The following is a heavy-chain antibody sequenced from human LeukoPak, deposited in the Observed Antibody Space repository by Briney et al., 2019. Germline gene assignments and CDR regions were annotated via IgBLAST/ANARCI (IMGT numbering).Heavy chain of an antibody. CDR2: NTDSGDGT. D-gene: IGHD3-22*01. V-gene: IGHV3-23*01. Sequence: PGGSLRLSCAASGFTFSSYAMSWVRQAPGKGLEWVSTNTDSGDGTYYADSVKGRFTISRDNSKNTLYLQVSSLRAEDTAVYYCAKDLYYNSRGTPTDYWGQGTLVTVSS. CDR1: GFTFSSYA. CDR3: AKDLYYNSRGTPTDY. J-gene: IGHJ4*02.